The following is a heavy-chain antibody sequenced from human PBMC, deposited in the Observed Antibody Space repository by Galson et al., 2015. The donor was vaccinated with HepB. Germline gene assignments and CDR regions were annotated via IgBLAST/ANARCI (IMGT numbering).Heavy chain of an antibody. CDR3: ARGYCSGGSSHGCWFDP. V-gene: IGHV1-2*02. Sequence: SVKVSCKASGYTFTGYYMHWVRQAPGQGLEWMGWINPNSGGTNYAQKFQGRVTMTRDTSISTAYMELSRLRSDDTAVYYCARGYCSGGSSHGCWFDPWGQGTLVTVSS. D-gene: IGHD2-15*01. CDR1: GYTFTGYY. J-gene: IGHJ5*01. CDR2: INPNSGGT.